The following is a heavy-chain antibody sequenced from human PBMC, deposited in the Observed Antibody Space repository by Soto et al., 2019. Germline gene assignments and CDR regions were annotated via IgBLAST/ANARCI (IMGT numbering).Heavy chain of an antibody. V-gene: IGHV3-30*03. Sequence: QVQLVESEGGVVQPGRSLRLSCTASGFTFSNYGMHWVRQAPGKGLEWVTVITYDGNVAYYADSVMGRFTSSRDNSKNTLFLQMNSLRSEDTAVYSCAIDGPITIWYFDYWCQGTLVTFSS. CDR2: ITYDGNVA. J-gene: IGHJ4*02. CDR1: GFTFSNYG. CDR3: AIDGPITIWYFDY.